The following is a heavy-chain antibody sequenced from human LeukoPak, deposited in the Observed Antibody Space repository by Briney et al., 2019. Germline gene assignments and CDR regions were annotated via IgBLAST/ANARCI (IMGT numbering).Heavy chain of an antibody. CDR1: GGSISSSSYY. CDR3: AREAHNPPWFGELFPYYYYYYMDV. D-gene: IGHD3-10*01. CDR2: IYYSGST. J-gene: IGHJ6*03. V-gene: IGHV4-39*07. Sequence: PSETLSLTCTVSGGSISSSSYYWGWIRQPPGKGLEWIGSIYYSGSTYYNPSLKSRVTISVDTSKNQFYLKLSSVTAADTAVYYCAREAHNPPWFGELFPYYYYYYMDVWGKGTTVTISS.